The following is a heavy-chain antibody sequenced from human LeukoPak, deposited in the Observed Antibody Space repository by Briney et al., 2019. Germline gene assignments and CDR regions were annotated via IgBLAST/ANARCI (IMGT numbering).Heavy chain of an antibody. D-gene: IGHD4-17*01. V-gene: IGHV3-30*02. CDR3: ARDYGDYYYYFDY. J-gene: IGHJ4*02. CDR2: IRCDGSHK. CDR1: GFTFSSYD. Sequence: GGSLRLSCAASGFTFSSYDMHWVRQAPGEGLEWVAFIRCDGSHKYYVDSVRGRFTISRDNSKNTVYLQMNSLTVEDTAVFYCARDYGDYYYYFDYWGQGTLITVSS.